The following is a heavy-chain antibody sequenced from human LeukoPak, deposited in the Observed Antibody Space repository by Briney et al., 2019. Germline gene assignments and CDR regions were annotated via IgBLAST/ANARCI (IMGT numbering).Heavy chain of an antibody. V-gene: IGHV4-59*01. J-gene: IGHJ3*02. CDR3: ARDLAAERDAFDI. CDR2: IYYSGST. CDR1: GDSISSYY. D-gene: IGHD6-13*01. Sequence: SETLSLTCTVSGDSISSYYWSWIRQPPGKGLEWIGYIYYSGSTNYNPSLKSRVTISVDTSKNQFSLKLSSVTAADTAVYYCARDLAAERDAFDIWGQGTMVTVPS.